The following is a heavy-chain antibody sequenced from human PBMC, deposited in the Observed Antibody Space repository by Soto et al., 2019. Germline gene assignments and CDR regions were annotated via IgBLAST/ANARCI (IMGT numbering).Heavy chain of an antibody. D-gene: IGHD2-21*01. Sequence: QVQLQESGPGLVKPSQTLSLTCTVSGGSISSGGYYWSWIRQHPGKGLEWIGYIYYSGSTYYNPSLKSRVTISVDTSKNQFSLKLSSVTAADPAVYYCAASCVGCGGFNYYGMDVWGQGPTVTVSS. J-gene: IGHJ6*02. CDR3: AASCVGCGGFNYYGMDV. V-gene: IGHV4-31*03. CDR1: GGSISSGGYY. CDR2: IYYSGST.